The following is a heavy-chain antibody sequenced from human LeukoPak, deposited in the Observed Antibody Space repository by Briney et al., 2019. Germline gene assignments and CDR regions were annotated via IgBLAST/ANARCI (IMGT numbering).Heavy chain of an antibody. Sequence: SETLSLTCTVSGGFVSGYYWNWIRQSPGKGLEWIGYIFYTGDTDYNPSLRSRVTMSVDRSNNRFSLQLASVTTADSAFYYCARAYRLTSPRGFDPWGPGILVTVSS. D-gene: IGHD3-16*02. V-gene: IGHV4-59*02. CDR2: IFYTGDT. J-gene: IGHJ5*02. CDR1: GGFVSGYY. CDR3: ARAYRLTSPRGFDP.